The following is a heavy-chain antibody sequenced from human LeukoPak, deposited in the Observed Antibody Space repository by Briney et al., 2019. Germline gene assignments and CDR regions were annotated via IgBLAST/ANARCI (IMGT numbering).Heavy chain of an antibody. J-gene: IGHJ4*02. CDR3: ARIPRTWLRFPYFDY. CDR2: ISYDGSNK. CDR1: AFTFSNYT. D-gene: IGHD5-12*01. V-gene: IGHV3-30*09. Sequence: GGSLRLSCAASAFTFSNYTMHWVRQAPGKGLEWVAVISYDGSNKYCADSVKGRFAISRDNSKNTLYLQMNSLRGEDTAVYYCARIPRTWLRFPYFDYWGQGTLVTVSS.